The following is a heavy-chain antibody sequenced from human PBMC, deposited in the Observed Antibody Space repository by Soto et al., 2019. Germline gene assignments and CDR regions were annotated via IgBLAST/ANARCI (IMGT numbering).Heavy chain of an antibody. V-gene: IGHV3-74*01. CDR1: GFSFRNYW. J-gene: IGHJ4*02. CDR3: ARDGDGDIPLDH. Sequence: EVQLVESGGGFVEPGGSLRLSCAASGFSFRNYWMYWVRQAPGKGLVWVSRINNDGSTTRDADSVKGRFTISRDNAKNTRYLQMNSLRAEDTAVYYCARDGDGDIPLDHWGRGALVTVSS. CDR2: INNDGSTT.